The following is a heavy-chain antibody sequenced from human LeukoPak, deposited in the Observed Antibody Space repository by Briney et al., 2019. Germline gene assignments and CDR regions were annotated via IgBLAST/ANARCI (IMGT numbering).Heavy chain of an antibody. CDR1: GYTFTGYY. D-gene: IGHD5-18*01. J-gene: IGHJ4*02. CDR3: ARDRGYSYGNYFDY. CDR2: INPNSGVT. Sequence: GSVRVSCKASGYTFTGYYIHWVRQAPGQGLEWMGWINPNSGVTNYAQKFQGRVTMTRDTSISTAYMELSRLGSDDTAVYYCARDRGYSYGNYFDYWGQGTLFSPSS. V-gene: IGHV1-2*02.